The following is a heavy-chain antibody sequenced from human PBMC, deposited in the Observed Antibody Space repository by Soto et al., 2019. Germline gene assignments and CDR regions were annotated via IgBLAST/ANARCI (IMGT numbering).Heavy chain of an antibody. V-gene: IGHV1-46*01. CDR3: ATGAGKGYYFDY. D-gene: IGHD3-10*01. CDR1: GYTFTSYY. J-gene: IGHJ4*02. CDR2: INPSGGST. Sequence: QVQLVQSGAEVKKPGASVKVSCKASGYTFTSYYMHWVRQAPGQGLEWMGIINPSGGSTSYAQKCQGRVTMTRDTSTTTVYMELSSLRSEDTAVYYCATGAGKGYYFDYWGQGTLVTVSS.